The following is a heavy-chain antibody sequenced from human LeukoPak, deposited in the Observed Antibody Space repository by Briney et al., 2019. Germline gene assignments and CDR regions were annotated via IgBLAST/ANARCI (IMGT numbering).Heavy chain of an antibody. Sequence: PGGSLRLSCAASGFTFSSYWMHWVRQAPGKGLVWVSRINSDGSSTSYADSVKGRFTTSRDNAKNTLYLQMNSLRAEDTAVYYCASEKYYYDSSGYYGDYWGQGTLVTVSS. CDR3: ASEKYYYDSSGYYGDY. CDR1: GFTFSSYW. D-gene: IGHD3-22*01. J-gene: IGHJ4*02. V-gene: IGHV3-74*01. CDR2: INSDGSST.